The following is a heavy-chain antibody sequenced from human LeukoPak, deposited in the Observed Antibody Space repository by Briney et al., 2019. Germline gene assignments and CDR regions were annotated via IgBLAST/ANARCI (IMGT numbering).Heavy chain of an antibody. CDR1: GLTFSSYA. CDR2: ISGSGDNT. D-gene: IGHD3-10*01. V-gene: IGHV3-23*01. CDR3: AKDSSSGSSYYFHGMDV. J-gene: IGHJ6*02. Sequence: YPGGSLRLSCSASGLTFSSYAMSWVRQAPGKGLEWVSAISGSGDNTYYADSVKGRFTISRDNSNNTLDLQMNSLRAEDTAVYYCAKDSSSGSSYYFHGMDVWGQGTTVTVSS.